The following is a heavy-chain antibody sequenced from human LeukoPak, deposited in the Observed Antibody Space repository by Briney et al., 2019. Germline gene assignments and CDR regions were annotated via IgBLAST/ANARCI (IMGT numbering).Heavy chain of an antibody. J-gene: IGHJ6*03. D-gene: IGHD3-3*01. V-gene: IGHV4-4*07. CDR3: ARDGYYDFWSGSYPYMDV. CDR1: GGSISSYY. Sequence: PSETLSLTCTVSGGSISSYYWSWIRQPAGKGLEWIGRIYTSGGTNYNPSLKSRVTMSVDTSKNQFSLKLSSVTAADTAVYYCARDGYYDFWSGSYPYMDVWGKGTTVTVSS. CDR2: IYTSGGT.